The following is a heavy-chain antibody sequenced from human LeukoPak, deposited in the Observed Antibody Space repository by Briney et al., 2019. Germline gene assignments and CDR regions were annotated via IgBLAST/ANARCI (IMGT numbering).Heavy chain of an antibody. J-gene: IGHJ6*03. CDR2: SYTSGST. Sequence: KPSEILSLTCTVSGGSISSYYWSWIRQPAGKGLEWIGRSYTSGSTNYNPSLKSRVTMSVDTSKNQFSLKLSSVTAADTAVYYCAREPHLAVAQYYYYYYYMDVWGKGTTVTVSS. D-gene: IGHD6-19*01. CDR3: AREPHLAVAQYYYYYYYMDV. V-gene: IGHV4-4*07. CDR1: GGSISSYY.